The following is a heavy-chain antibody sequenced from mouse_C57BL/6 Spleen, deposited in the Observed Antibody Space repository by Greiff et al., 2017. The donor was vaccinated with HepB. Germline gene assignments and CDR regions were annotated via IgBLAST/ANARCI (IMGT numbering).Heavy chain of an antibody. D-gene: IGHD1-1*01. J-gene: IGHJ3*01. V-gene: IGHV1-53*01. CDR2: INPSNGGT. CDR1: GYTFTSYW. Sequence: QVQLQQPGTELVKPGASVKLSCKASGYTFTSYWMHWVKQRPGQGLEWIGNINPSNGGTNYNEKFKSKATLTVDKSSSTAYMQLSSLTSADSAVYYCARPHYYGSRAWFAYWGQGTLVTVSA. CDR3: ARPHYYGSRAWFAY.